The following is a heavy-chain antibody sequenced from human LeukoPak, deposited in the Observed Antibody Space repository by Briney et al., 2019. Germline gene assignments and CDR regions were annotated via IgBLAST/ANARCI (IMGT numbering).Heavy chain of an antibody. CDR3: ARDHYYDSSGYSVAIDY. CDR1: GFTFSSYG. D-gene: IGHD3-22*01. Sequence: SLRLSWAASGFTFSSYGMHWVRQAPGKGLEWVAVIWYDGSNKYYSDSVKGRFTISRDNSKNTLYLQMNSLRAEDTAVYYCARDHYYDSSGYSVAIDYWGQGTLVTVSS. J-gene: IGHJ4*02. V-gene: IGHV3-33*01. CDR2: IWYDGSNK.